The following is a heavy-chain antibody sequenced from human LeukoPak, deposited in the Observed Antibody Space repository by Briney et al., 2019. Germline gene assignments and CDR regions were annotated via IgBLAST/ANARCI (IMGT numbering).Heavy chain of an antibody. CDR1: GFTFSSYA. J-gene: IGHJ4*02. CDR2: VSYDGSNK. CDR3: AKSEDYGDYIFLFDY. D-gene: IGHD4-17*01. Sequence: GGSLRLSCAASGFTFSSYAMHWVRQAPGKGLEWVAVVSYDGSNKYYADSVKGRFTISRDNSKNTLYLQMNSLRAEDTAVYYCAKSEDYGDYIFLFDYWGQGTLVTVSS. V-gene: IGHV3-30-3*02.